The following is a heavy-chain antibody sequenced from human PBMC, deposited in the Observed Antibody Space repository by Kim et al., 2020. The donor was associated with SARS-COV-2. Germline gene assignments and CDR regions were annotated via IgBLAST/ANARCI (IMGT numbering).Heavy chain of an antibody. CDR1: GFTFMSYG. D-gene: IGHD6-6*01. Sequence: GGSLRLFCAASGFTFMSYGMHWVRQAPGKGLEWVAVISFDGSNKYYADSVKGRFTISRDNSKNTLYLQMNSLRAEDTAVYYCAKDHGYSSSSYFDYWGQGTLVTVSS. V-gene: IGHV3-30*18. J-gene: IGHJ4*02. CDR2: ISFDGSNK. CDR3: AKDHGYSSSSYFDY.